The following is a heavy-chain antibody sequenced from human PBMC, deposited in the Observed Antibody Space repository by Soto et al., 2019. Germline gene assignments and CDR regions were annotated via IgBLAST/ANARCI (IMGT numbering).Heavy chain of an antibody. CDR2: IYSGGSI. J-gene: IGHJ4*02. CDR1: GFTVSNNF. D-gene: IGHD3-16*01. CDR3: ARDGNGQRGSPH. V-gene: IGHV3-53*02. Sequence: VQLVQSGRGLIQAGGYLRLSCAVSGFTVSNNFMMWVRQAPGKGLEWVSLIYSGGSISYADSVKGRFTISRDGSMNMLYLQMNSLTAEDTAVYYCARDGNGQRGSPHWGQGTLVTVSS.